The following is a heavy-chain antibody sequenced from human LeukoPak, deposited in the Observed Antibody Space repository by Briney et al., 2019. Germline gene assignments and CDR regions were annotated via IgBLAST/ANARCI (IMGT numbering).Heavy chain of an antibody. Sequence: GASVKVSCKTSGYIFTDYYIHWVRQAPGQGLEWMGILNSSGGSTTYAQKFQGRITMTRDASTSTVYMELRSLRSEDTAVYYCVVGASGGFDYWGQGTLVTVSS. D-gene: IGHD3-10*01. CDR3: VVGASGGFDY. V-gene: IGHV1-46*01. CDR2: LNSSGGST. J-gene: IGHJ4*02. CDR1: GYIFTDYY.